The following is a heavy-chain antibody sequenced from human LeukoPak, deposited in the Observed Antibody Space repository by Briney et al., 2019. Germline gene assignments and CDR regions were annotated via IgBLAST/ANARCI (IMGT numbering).Heavy chain of an antibody. V-gene: IGHV4-59*01. CDR3: ARAGAAARVDY. CDR2: IYYSGST. Sequence: PSETLSLTCTVSGGSISSYYWSWIRQPAGKGLEWIGYIYYSGSTNYNPSLKSRVTISVDTSKNQFSLKLSSVTAADTAVYYCARAGAAARVDYWGQGTLVTVSS. CDR1: GGSISSYY. J-gene: IGHJ4*02. D-gene: IGHD6-13*01.